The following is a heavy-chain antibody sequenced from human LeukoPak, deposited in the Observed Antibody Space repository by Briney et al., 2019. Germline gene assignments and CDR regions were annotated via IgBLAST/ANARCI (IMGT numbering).Heavy chain of an antibody. J-gene: IGHJ4*02. V-gene: IGHV4-39*01. CDR1: GASISGNSFY. D-gene: IGHD3-22*01. CDR3: GSPGITTFDY. Sequence: PSETPSLTCTVSGASISGNSFYWGWVRQPPGKGLEWIGNIYYTGITYYNPSLKSRVTISVDTSKNQFSLRLNSVTAADTAIYYCGSPGITTFDYWGQGTLVAVSS. CDR2: IYYTGIT.